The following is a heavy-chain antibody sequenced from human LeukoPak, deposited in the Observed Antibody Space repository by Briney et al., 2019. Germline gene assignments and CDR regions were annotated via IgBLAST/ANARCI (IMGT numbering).Heavy chain of an antibody. V-gene: IGHV3-23*01. D-gene: IGHD4-17*01. CDR2: ISGSGGST. J-gene: IGHJ4*02. CDR1: RFSFSSYA. Sequence: GGSLRLSCAASRFSFSSYAMSWVRQAPGKGLEWVSAISGSGGSTYYADSVKGRFTISRDNSKNTLYLQMNSLRAEDTAVYYCAKGPLRRPLDYWGQGTLVTVSS. CDR3: AKGPLRRPLDY.